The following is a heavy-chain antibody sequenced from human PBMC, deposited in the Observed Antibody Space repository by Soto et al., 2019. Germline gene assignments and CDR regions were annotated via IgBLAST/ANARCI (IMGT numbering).Heavy chain of an antibody. V-gene: IGHV1-8*01. Sequence: QVQLVQSGAEVKKPGASVKVSCKASGYTFTSYDINWVRQATGQGLEWMGWMNPNSGNTGYAQKFQGRVTMTRNNSISTAYMELSSLRSEDTAVYYCARRGYSSSWYYYYYYGMDVWGQGTKVTVSS. D-gene: IGHD6-13*01. CDR1: GYTFTSYD. J-gene: IGHJ6*02. CDR2: MNPNSGNT. CDR3: ARRGYSSSWYYYYYYGMDV.